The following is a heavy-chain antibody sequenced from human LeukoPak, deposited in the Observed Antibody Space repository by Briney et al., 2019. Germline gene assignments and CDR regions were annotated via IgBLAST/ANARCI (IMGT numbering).Heavy chain of an antibody. J-gene: IGHJ5*02. CDR1: GGTFSSYA. CDR3: ARSRRSYDFWSGHNWFDP. D-gene: IGHD3-3*01. CDR2: IIPIFGTA. V-gene: IGHV1-69*13. Sequence: ASVKVSCKASGGTFSSYAISWVRQATGQGLEWMGGIIPIFGTANYAQKFQGRVTITADESTSTAYMELSSLRSEDTAVYYCARSRRSYDFWSGHNWFDPWGQGTLVTVSS.